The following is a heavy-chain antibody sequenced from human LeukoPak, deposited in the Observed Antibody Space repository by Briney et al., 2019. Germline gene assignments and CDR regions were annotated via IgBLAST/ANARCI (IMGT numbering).Heavy chain of an antibody. D-gene: IGHD5-12*01. Sequence: GGSLRLFCAASGFTFNNYAMNWVRQAPGKGLEWVSSISGGGETTYYADSAKGRFTISRDNSKNTLYLQMNSLRAEDTALYYCAKMGVATGSEASLGAPVDSGADYWGQGTLVTVSS. CDR3: AKMGVATGSEASLGAPVDSGADY. J-gene: IGHJ4*02. CDR1: GFTFNNYA. CDR2: ISGGGETT. V-gene: IGHV3-23*01.